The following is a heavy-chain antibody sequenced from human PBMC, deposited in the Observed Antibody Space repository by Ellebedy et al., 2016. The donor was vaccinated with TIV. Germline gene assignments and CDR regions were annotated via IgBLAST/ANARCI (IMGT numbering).Heavy chain of an antibody. CDR3: ARSGDTYYYDSSGYYIGY. CDR1: AYTFTSYE. V-gene: IGHV1-8*01. J-gene: IGHJ4*02. CDR2: MNPNSGNT. D-gene: IGHD3-22*01. Sequence: AASVTVSCKASAYTFTSYEINWVRHAAGQGLGWMGRMNPNSGNTAYAQKFQGRVTMTRNTSIRTAYMELSSLKSEDTAVYYCARSGDTYYYDSSGYYIGYWGQGTLVTVSS.